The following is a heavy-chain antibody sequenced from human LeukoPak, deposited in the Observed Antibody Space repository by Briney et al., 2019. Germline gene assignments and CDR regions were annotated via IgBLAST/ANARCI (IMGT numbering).Heavy chain of an antibody. V-gene: IGHV4-38-2*01. D-gene: IGHD1-1*01. J-gene: IGHJ4*01. Sequence: SETLSLTCDVSGSSITSDYFWGWVRQPPGKGLEWIATIYYSWGMYFNPSLTSRVTISLDASKNHYSLKMTSLTAADTAIYYCARNVTAGFFDYWGHGILVTVSS. CDR3: ARNVTAGFFDY. CDR1: GSSITSDYF. CDR2: IYYSWGM.